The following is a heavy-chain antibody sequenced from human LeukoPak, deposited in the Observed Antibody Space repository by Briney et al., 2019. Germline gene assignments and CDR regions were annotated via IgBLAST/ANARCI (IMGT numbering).Heavy chain of an antibody. CDR3: AFTPMAGRSPYFDY. Sequence: PSETLSLACTVSGGSISRSSYYWGWLRQPPGKGLEWVASIYYYGDTYYNPSLQSRVTISVDTSKNQFSLKLSSVTAADSAVYYCAFTPMAGRSPYFDYWGQGALVTVSS. CDR2: IYYYGDT. CDR1: GGSISRSSYY. D-gene: IGHD6-19*01. J-gene: IGHJ4*02. V-gene: IGHV4-39*01.